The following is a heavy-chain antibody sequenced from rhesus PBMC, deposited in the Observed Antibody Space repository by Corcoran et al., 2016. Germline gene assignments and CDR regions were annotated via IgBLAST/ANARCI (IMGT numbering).Heavy chain of an antibody. CDR3: AKYGSSYNYGLDS. Sequence: EVQLVQSGAEVKRPGESLRISCKTSGYSFTSSWISWVRQMPGKGLEWMGSISPGASDTRYSPSFQGQVTISADKSISTTYLQWSSLKASDTATYYCAKYGSSYNYGLDSWGQGVVVTVSS. CDR2: ISPGASDT. CDR1: GYSFTSSW. D-gene: IGHD4-29*01. V-gene: IGHV5S1*01. J-gene: IGHJ6*01.